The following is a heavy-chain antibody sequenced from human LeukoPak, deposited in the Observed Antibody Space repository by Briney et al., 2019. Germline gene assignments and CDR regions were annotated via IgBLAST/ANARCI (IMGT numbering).Heavy chain of an antibody. D-gene: IGHD6-13*01. CDR2: IYTSGST. CDR3: ASISYSSSWWVGDY. V-gene: IGHV4-61*02. Sequence: SETLSLTCTVSGGSISSGSYYWSWIRQPAGKGLEWIGRIYTSGSTNYNPSLKSRVTISVDTSKNQFSLKLSSVTAADTAVYYCASISYSSSWWVGDYWGQETLVTVSS. J-gene: IGHJ4*02. CDR1: GGSISSGSYY.